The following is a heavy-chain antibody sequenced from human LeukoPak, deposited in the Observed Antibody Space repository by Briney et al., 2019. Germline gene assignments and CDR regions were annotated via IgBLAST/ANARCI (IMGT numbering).Heavy chain of an antibody. V-gene: IGHV3-30*02. CDR2: IRYDGSNK. CDR3: AKGAVYCSTTTCYGYYFDY. J-gene: IGHJ4*02. Sequence: PGGSLRFSGATSGFTFSRYGMHWVRKAPGKGLEWVAFIRYDGSNKFYADSVKGRFTISRDNSKNTLYLQVNSLRAEDTAVYYCAKGAVYCSTTTCYGYYFDYWGQGTLVTVSS. CDR1: GFTFSRYG. D-gene: IGHD2-2*01.